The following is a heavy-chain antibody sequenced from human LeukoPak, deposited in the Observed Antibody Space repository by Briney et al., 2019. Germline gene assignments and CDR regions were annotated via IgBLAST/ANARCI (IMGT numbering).Heavy chain of an antibody. D-gene: IGHD3-10*01. V-gene: IGHV3-21*01. CDR2: ISGSSSYI. J-gene: IGHJ6*03. CDR1: GFTLNSYS. Sequence: GGSLRVSCAASGFTLNSYSMNWVRQAPGKGLEWVSSISGSSSYIYYADSVKGRFTISRDNAKNSLFLQMNSLRAEDTAVYYCARDPMVRGISTAYFYYYMDVWGKGTTVTVSS. CDR3: ARDPMVRGISTAYFYYYMDV.